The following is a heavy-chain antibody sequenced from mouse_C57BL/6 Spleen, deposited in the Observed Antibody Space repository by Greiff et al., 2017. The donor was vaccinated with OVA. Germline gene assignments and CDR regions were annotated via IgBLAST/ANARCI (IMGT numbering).Heavy chain of an antibody. Sequence: VQLQQPGAELVRPGTSVKLSCKASGYTFTSYWMHWVKQRPGQGLEWIGVIDPSDSYTNYNQKFKGKATLTVDTSSSTAYMQLSSLTSEDSAVYYCARRGGYGNFDYWGQGTTLTVSS. V-gene: IGHV1-59*01. CDR3: ARRGGYGNFDY. J-gene: IGHJ2*01. D-gene: IGHD2-1*01. CDR2: IDPSDSYT. CDR1: GYTFTSYW.